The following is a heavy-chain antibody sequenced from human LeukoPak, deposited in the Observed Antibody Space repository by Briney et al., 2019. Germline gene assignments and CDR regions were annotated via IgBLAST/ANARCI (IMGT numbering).Heavy chain of an antibody. CDR2: IDTDGRTT. D-gene: IGHD4/OR15-4a*01. CDR3: ARFSRSTYGGYYFDY. J-gene: IGHJ4*02. Sequence: GGSLRLSCAASGHTFSSYWMHWVRQAPGKGLVWVSRIDTDGRTTSYADSVKGRFTISRDNAKNSLYLQMNSLRAEDTAVYYCARFSRSTYGGYYFDYWGQGTLVTVSS. CDR1: GHTFSSYW. V-gene: IGHV3-74*01.